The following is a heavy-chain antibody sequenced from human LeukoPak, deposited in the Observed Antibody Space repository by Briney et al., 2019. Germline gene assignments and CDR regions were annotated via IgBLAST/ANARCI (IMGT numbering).Heavy chain of an antibody. Sequence: GASVKVSCKASGGTFSSYAISWVRQAPGRGLEWMGRIIPIFGTANYAQKFQGRVTMTRDTSISTAYMELSRLRSDDTAVYYCARDRSSSIAANWGQGTLVTVSS. V-gene: IGHV1-69*05. J-gene: IGHJ4*02. D-gene: IGHD6-6*01. CDR1: GGTFSSYA. CDR3: ARDRSSSIAAN. CDR2: IIPIFGTA.